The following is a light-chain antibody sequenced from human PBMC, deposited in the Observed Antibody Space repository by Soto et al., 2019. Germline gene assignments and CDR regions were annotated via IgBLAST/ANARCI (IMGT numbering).Light chain of an antibody. CDR2: LNSDGSH. J-gene: IGLJ2*01. CDR3: QTWGTGNLV. Sequence: QLVLTQSPSASASLGASVKLTCTLSSGHSSYAIAWHQQQPEKGPRYLMKLNSDGSHNKGDGIPDRFSGSSSGAERYLTISSLQSEDEADYYCQTWGTGNLVFCVGA. V-gene: IGLV4-69*01. CDR1: SGHSSYA.